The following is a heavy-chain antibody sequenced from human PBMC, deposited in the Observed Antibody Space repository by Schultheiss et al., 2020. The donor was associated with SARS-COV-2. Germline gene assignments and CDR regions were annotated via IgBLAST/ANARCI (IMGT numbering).Heavy chain of an antibody. CDR1: GFTFSSYS. V-gene: IGHV3-23*01. J-gene: IGHJ4*02. CDR2: ISGSGGST. CDR3: AKDLRIAVAGSFDY. D-gene: IGHD6-19*01. Sequence: GGSLRLSCAASGFTFSSYSMNWVRQAPGKGLEWVSAISGSGGSTYYADSVKGRFTISRDNSKNTLYLQMNSLRAEDTAVYYCAKDLRIAVAGSFDYWGQGTLVTVSS.